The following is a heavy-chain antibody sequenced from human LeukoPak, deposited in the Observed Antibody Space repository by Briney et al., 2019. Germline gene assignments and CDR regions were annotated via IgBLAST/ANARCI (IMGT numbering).Heavy chain of an antibody. CDR1: GFTFSFYW. Sequence: GGSQRLSCAASGFTFSFYWMSWVRQAPGKGLEWVANMNRDGSEINYVDSVRGRFTISRDNAKNSVYLQMNSLRAEDTAVYFCVRDLGFSTFDNWGQGTLVTVSS. CDR3: VRDLGFSTFDN. D-gene: IGHD5/OR15-5a*01. V-gene: IGHV3-7*01. CDR2: MNRDGSEI. J-gene: IGHJ4*02.